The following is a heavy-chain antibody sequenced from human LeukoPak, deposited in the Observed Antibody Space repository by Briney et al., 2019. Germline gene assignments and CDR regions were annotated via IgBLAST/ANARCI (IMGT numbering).Heavy chain of an antibody. D-gene: IGHD3-3*01. CDR3: ARHKSLEWLFFDY. V-gene: IGHV5-51*01. CDR2: IYPGDSDT. J-gene: IGHJ4*02. CDR1: GYSFTSYW. Sequence: GESLKISCKGSGYSFTSYWIGWVRQLPGKGLEWMGIIYPGDSDTRYSPSFQGQVTISADKSISTAYLQWSSLKASDTAMYYCARHKSLEWLFFDYWGQGTLVTVSS.